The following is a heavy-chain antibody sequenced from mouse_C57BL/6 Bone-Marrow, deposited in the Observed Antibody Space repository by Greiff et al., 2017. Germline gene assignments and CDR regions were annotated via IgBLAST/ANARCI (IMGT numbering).Heavy chain of an antibody. D-gene: IGHD2-12*01. CDR3: ECSCYYNSDFDY. CDR2: IYPRSGNT. CDR1: GYTFTSYG. V-gene: IGHV1-81*01. J-gene: IGHJ2*01. Sequence: VQLQQSGAELARPGASVKLSCKASGYTFTSYGISWVKQRTGQGLEWIGEIYPRSGNTYYNENFKGQATLTADKASSTAYMELRSRTSEDYAVYICECSCYYNSDFDYWGQGTTLTVSS.